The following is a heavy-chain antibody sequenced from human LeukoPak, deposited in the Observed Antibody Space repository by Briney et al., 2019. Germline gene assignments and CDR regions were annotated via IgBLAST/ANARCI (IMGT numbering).Heavy chain of an antibody. D-gene: IGHD6-13*01. CDR2: IYYSGST. CDR3: ARDFSSSWYAFDY. V-gene: IGHV4-61*01. J-gene: IGHJ4*02. Sequence: SETLSLTCAVSGGSVSSGSYYCSWIRQPPGKGLEWIGYIYYSGSTNYNSSLKSRVTISVDTTKTQFSLKLSSVTAADTAVYYCARDFSSSWYAFDYWGQGILVTVSS. CDR1: GGSVSSGSYY.